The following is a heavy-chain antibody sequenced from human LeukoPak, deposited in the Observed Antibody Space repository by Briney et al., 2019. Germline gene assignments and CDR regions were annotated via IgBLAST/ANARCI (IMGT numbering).Heavy chain of an antibody. D-gene: IGHD5-12*01. CDR2: IYHSGST. CDR1: GGSISSGGYS. J-gene: IGHJ3*02. V-gene: IGHV4-30-2*01. CDR3: ARAGASGYEDAFDI. Sequence: PSQTLSLTCAVSGGSISSGGYSWSWIRQPPGKGLEWIGYIYHSGSTYYNPSLKSRVTISVDRSKNQFSLKLSSVTAADTAVYYCARAGASGYEDAFDIWGQGTMVTVSS.